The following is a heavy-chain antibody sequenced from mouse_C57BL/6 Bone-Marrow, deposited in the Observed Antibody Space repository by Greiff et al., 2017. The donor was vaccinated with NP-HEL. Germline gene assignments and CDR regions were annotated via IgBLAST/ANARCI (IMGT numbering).Heavy chain of an antibody. Sequence: EVQVVESGGGLVQPGGSLSLSCAASGFTFTDYYMSWVRQPPGKALEWLGFIRNKANGYTKEYSASVKGRVTISRDNSQSILYLQMNALRAEDSATYYCARYMERDYFDYWGQGTTLTVSS. CDR3: ARYMERDYFDY. CDR2: IRNKANGYTK. CDR1: GFTFTDYY. V-gene: IGHV7-3*01. J-gene: IGHJ2*01.